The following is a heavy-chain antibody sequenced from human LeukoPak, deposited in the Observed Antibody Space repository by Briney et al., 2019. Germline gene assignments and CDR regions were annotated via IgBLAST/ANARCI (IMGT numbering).Heavy chain of an antibody. D-gene: IGHD5-12*01. CDR3: ARDHSGYASIPGDYDY. Sequence: PGESLRLSCAASGFTFSSYGMSWVRQAPGKGLEWVSAISGSGGSTYYADSVKGRFTISRDNSKNTLYLQMNSLRVEDTAAYYCARDHSGYASIPGDYDYWGQGTLVTVSS. V-gene: IGHV3-23*01. CDR1: GFTFSSYG. CDR2: ISGSGGST. J-gene: IGHJ4*02.